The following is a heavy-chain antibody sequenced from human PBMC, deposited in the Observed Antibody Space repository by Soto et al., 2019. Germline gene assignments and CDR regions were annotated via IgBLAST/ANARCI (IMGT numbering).Heavy chain of an antibody. Sequence: VASVKVSCKASGYTFTSYGISWVRQAPGQGLEWMGWISAYNGNTNYAQKLQGRVTMTTDTSTSTAYMELRSLRSDDTAVYYCARDRLMITFGGVIVPMFDYWGLGTLVTVSS. CDR2: ISAYNGNT. V-gene: IGHV1-18*01. D-gene: IGHD3-16*02. CDR1: GYTFTSYG. CDR3: ARDRLMITFGGVIVPMFDY. J-gene: IGHJ4*02.